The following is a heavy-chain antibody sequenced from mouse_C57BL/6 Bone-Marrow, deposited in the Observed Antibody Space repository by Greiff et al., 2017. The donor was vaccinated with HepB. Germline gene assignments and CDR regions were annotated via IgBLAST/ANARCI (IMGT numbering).Heavy chain of an antibody. CDR2: ISSGGSYT. Sequence: EVMLVESGGDLVKPGGSLKLSCAASGFTFSSYGMPWVRQTPDKRLEWVATISSGGSYTYYPDSVKGRFTISRDNAKNTLYLQMSSLKSEDTAMYYCARDRVWYFDVWGTGTTVTVSS. J-gene: IGHJ1*03. CDR3: ARDRVWYFDV. CDR1: GFTFSSYG. D-gene: IGHD3-3*01. V-gene: IGHV5-6*01.